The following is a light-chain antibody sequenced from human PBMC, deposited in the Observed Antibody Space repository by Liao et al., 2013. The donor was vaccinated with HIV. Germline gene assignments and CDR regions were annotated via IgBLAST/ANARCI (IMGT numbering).Light chain of an antibody. CDR1: KLVDRY. Sequence: SYELTQPPSVSVSPGQTASITCFGDKLVDRYAAWYQQKPGQSPVVVIYQDRQRPSGIPERFSGSNSGSTATLTISGTQAPDEAHYYCQAWDRDTGVFGGGTKVTVL. V-gene: IGLV3-1*01. CDR3: QAWDRDTGV. J-gene: IGLJ3*02. CDR2: QDR.